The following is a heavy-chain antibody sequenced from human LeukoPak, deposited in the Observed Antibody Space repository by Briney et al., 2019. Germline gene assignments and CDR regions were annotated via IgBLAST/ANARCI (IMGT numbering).Heavy chain of an antibody. V-gene: IGHV3-23*01. J-gene: IGHJ4*02. CDR2: ISGSGGST. CDR1: GFTFSSYA. CDR3: ASSESYRFDY. D-gene: IGHD1-26*01. Sequence: GGSLRLSCAASGFTFSSYAMSWVRQAPGKGLEWVSAISGSGGSTYYADSVKGRFTISRDNSKNTLYLQMNSLRDEDTAVYYCASSESYRFDYWGQGTLVTVSS.